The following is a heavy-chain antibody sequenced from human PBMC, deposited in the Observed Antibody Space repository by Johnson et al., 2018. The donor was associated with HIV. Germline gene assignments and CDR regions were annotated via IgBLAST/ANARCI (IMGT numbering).Heavy chain of an antibody. CDR3: ARGRTQFLEGGAFDI. CDR2: ISYDGSNK. Sequence: QVQLVESGGGLVKPGGSLRLSCAASGFTFSHAWMSWVRQAPGKGLQWVAVISYDGSNKYYADSVKGRFTISRDNSKNTLYLQMNSLRTEATAVYDCARGRTQFLEGGAFDIWGQVTMVIVSS. D-gene: IGHD3-3*01. V-gene: IGHV3-30*03. CDR1: GFTFSHAW. J-gene: IGHJ3*02.